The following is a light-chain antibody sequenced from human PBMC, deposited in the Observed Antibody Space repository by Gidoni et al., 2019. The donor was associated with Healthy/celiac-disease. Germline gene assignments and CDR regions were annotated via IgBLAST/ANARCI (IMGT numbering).Light chain of an antibody. Sequence: EIVLTQSPATLSLSPGERATLSCRDRQSVSSHLACYQQKPGKAPRLLIYDASNRATGIPARFSGSGSGTDFTLTISSLEPEDFAVYYCQQRSNWYTFGQGTKLEIK. CDR2: DAS. CDR3: QQRSNWYT. V-gene: IGKV3-11*01. J-gene: IGKJ2*01. CDR1: QSVSSH.